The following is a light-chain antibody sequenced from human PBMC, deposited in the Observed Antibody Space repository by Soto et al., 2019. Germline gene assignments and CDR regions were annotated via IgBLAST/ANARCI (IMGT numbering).Light chain of an antibody. V-gene: IGLV2-14*01. J-gene: IGLJ1*01. CDR3: SSYTSRSSSTYV. CDR1: SSDVGGYNY. CDR2: DVS. Sequence: QSVLTQPASVSGSPGQSITISCTGTSSDVGGYNYVFWYQQHPGKAPKLMIYDVSNRPSGVSNRFSGSKSGNTASLTISGLQAEDEADYYCSSYTSRSSSTYVFGTGTKLTVL.